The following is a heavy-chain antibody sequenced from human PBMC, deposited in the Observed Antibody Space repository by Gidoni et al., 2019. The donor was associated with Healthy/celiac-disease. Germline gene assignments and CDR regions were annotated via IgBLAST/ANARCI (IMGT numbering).Heavy chain of an antibody. Sequence: QVQLVESGGGVVQPGRSLRLSCAASGFTFSSYGMHWVRQAPGKGLEWVAVIWYDGSNKYYADSVKGRFTISRDNSKNTLYLQMNSLRAEDTAVYYCARDQGGSYSRFDYWGQGTLVTVSS. CDR1: GFTFSSYG. J-gene: IGHJ4*02. V-gene: IGHV3-33*01. CDR3: ARDQGGSYSRFDY. D-gene: IGHD1-26*01. CDR2: IWYDGSNK.